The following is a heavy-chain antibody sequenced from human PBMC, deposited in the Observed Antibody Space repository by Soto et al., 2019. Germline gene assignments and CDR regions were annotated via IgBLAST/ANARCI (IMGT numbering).Heavy chain of an antibody. CDR2: IIPIFGTA. D-gene: IGHD3-3*01. CDR1: GGTFSSYA. CDR3: ARFSPMRLEWLSMDV. Sequence: QVQLVQSGAEVKKPGSSVKVSCKASGGTFSSYAISWVRQAAGQGLEWMGGIIPIFGTANYAKKFQGRVTITADESTSTAYMELSSLRSEDTAVYYCARFSPMRLEWLSMDVWGQGTTVTVSS. V-gene: IGHV1-69*12. J-gene: IGHJ6*02.